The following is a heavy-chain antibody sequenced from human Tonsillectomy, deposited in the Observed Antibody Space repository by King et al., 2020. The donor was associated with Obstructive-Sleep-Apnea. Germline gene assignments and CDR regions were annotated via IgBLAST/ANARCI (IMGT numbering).Heavy chain of an antibody. CDR1: GGSISSGGYS. Sequence: LQLQESGSGLVKPSQTLSLTCAVSGGSISSGGYSWSWIRQPPGKGLEWIGYIYHSGSTYYNPSLKSRVTISVDRSKNQFSLKLSSVTAADTAVYYCARGDYYESSGYSGWGDAFDIWGQGTMVTVSS. CDR2: IYHSGST. V-gene: IGHV4-30-2*01. D-gene: IGHD3-22*01. CDR3: ARGDYYESSGYSGWGDAFDI. J-gene: IGHJ3*02.